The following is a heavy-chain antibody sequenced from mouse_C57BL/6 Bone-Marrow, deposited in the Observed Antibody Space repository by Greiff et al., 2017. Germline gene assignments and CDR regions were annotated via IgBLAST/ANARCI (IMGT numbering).Heavy chain of an antibody. J-gene: IGHJ1*03. CDR2: IDPSDSET. D-gene: IGHD3-3*01. CDR1: GYTFTSYW. Sequence: QVQLQQPGAELVRPGSSVKLSCKASGYTFTSYWMHWVKQRPIQGLEWIGNIDPSDSETHYNQKFKDKATLTVDKSSSTAYMQLSSLTSEDSAVYYCARYLGQGYFDVWGTGTTVTVSS. CDR3: ARYLGQGYFDV. V-gene: IGHV1-52*01.